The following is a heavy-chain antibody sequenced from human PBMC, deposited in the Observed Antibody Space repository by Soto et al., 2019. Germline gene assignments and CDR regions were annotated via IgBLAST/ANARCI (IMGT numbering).Heavy chain of an antibody. J-gene: IGHJ4*02. CDR1: GGTFSSYA. CDR2: IIPIFGTA. Sequence: QVQLVQSGAEVKKPGSSVKVSCKASGGTFSSYAISWVRQAPGQGLEWMGGIIPIFGTANYAQKFQGRVTXXAXEXMSTAYMELSSLRSEDTAVYYCARSGPYSSSWPLDYWGQGTLVTVSS. D-gene: IGHD6-13*01. V-gene: IGHV1-69*12. CDR3: ARSGPYSSSWPLDY.